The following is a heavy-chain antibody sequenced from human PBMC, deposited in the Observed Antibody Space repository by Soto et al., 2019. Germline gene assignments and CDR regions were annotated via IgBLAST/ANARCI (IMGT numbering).Heavy chain of an antibody. J-gene: IGHJ4*02. D-gene: IGHD3-10*01. CDR3: ARTYCSGDYFLPGEY. CDR1: GYMFNTYG. CDR2: ISVYNGNI. V-gene: IGHV1-18*01. Sequence: QVQLLQSGAEVKKPGASVKVSCKASGYMFNTYGITCVRQAPGQGLEWMGWISVYNGNIDYAQKFEGRVTMTTDTSTSTAYMELKSLTSDDTAVYYCARTYCSGDYFLPGEYWGQGTPVSVSS.